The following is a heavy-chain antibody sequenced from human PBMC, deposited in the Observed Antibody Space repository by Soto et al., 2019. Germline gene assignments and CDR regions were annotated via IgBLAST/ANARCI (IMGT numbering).Heavy chain of an antibody. J-gene: IGHJ4*02. Sequence: ASVKVSCKAPRDTFTSYYFHWVRQAPGQGLEWMGVINPHGGSTAYAQKLQGRVTMTTDTSTSTAYMELRSLRSDDTAVYYCARDDCTNGVCNYDYFDYWGQGTLVTVSS. CDR1: RDTFTSYY. CDR2: INPHGGST. D-gene: IGHD2-8*01. CDR3: ARDDCTNGVCNYDYFDY. V-gene: IGHV1-46*01.